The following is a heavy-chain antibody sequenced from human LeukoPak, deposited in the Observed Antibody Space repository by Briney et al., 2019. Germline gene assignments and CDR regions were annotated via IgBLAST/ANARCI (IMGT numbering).Heavy chain of an antibody. CDR2: IYHSGST. V-gene: IGHV4-30-2*01. CDR3: ASSVAGVFDY. J-gene: IGHJ4*02. D-gene: IGHD6-19*01. CDR1: GGSISSGGYS. Sequence: SETLSLTCAVSGGSISSGGYSWSWIRQPQGKGLEWIGYIYHSGSTYYNPSLKSRVTISVDRSKNQFSLKLSSVTAADTAVYYCASSVAGVFDYWGQGTLVTVSS.